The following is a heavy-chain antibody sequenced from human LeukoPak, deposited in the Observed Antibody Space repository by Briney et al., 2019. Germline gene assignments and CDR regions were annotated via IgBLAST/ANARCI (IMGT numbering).Heavy chain of an antibody. CDR3: ATEAGAIPY. Sequence: ASVKVPCKASGYSLTGYYMHWVRQAPGQGLEWMGWIDPNNGHTNYVQKFQGRVTMTRDTSISTVYMDLSRLRFDDTALYYCATEAGAIPYWGQGTLVTVSS. V-gene: IGHV1-2*02. D-gene: IGHD2-21*01. CDR2: IDPNNGHT. CDR1: GYSLTGYY. J-gene: IGHJ4*02.